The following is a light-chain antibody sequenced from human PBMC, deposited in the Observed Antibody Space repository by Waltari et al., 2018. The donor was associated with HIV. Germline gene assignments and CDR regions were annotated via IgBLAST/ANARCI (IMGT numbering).Light chain of an antibody. CDR1: SSNIGSNP. Sequence: QSVLRQSPSASGTPGQRVTISCSGISSNIGSNPVNWYQQFPGTAPKLLIYGNAQRPSGVPDRFSGSKSGTSASLAISGLQSEDEADYYCAAWDDSLDGPVFGGGTKVTVL. J-gene: IGLJ3*02. V-gene: IGLV1-44*01. CDR3: AAWDDSLDGPV. CDR2: GNA.